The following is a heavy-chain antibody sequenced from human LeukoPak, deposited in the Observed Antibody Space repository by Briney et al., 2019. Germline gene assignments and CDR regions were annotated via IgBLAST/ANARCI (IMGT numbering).Heavy chain of an antibody. CDR3: AKSTSFVVVPAAILYFDY. J-gene: IGHJ4*02. Sequence: PGGSLRLSCAASGFTFSSYAMSWVRQAPGKGLEWVSAISGSGGSTYYADSVKGRFTISRDSSKNTLYLQMNGLRAEDTAVYYCAKSTSFVVVPAAILYFDYWGQGTLVTVSS. CDR1: GFTFSSYA. CDR2: ISGSGGST. D-gene: IGHD2-2*02. V-gene: IGHV3-23*01.